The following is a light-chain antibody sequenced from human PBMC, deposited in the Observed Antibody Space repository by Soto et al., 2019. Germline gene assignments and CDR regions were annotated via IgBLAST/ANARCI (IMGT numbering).Light chain of an antibody. CDR1: SSNIGAGYD. V-gene: IGLV1-40*01. J-gene: IGLJ2*01. CDR3: QSYDSSLRGWL. Sequence: QSVLTQPPSVSGTPGQRVTISCTGSSSNIGAGYDVHWYQQLPGTAPKLLVHGNTDRPSGVPDRFSGSKSGTSASLAITGLQAEDEADYYCQSYDSSLRGWLFGGGTNLTVL. CDR2: GNT.